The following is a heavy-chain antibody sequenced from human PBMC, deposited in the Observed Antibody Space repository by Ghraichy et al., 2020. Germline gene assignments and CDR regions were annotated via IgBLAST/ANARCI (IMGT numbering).Heavy chain of an antibody. D-gene: IGHD1-26*01. CDR1: GGSFSGYY. Sequence: SETLSLTCAVYGGSFSGYYWSWIRQPPGKGLEWIGEINHSGSTNYNLSLKSRVTISVDTSRNQFSLKLSSLTAADTAVYYCARGQSGSYFRAYYFDFWAQGALVTVSS. J-gene: IGHJ4*02. CDR2: INHSGST. V-gene: IGHV4-34*01. CDR3: ARGQSGSYFRAYYFDF.